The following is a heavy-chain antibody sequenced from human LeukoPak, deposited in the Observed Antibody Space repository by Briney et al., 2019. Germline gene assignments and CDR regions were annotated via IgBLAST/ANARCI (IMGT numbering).Heavy chain of an antibody. V-gene: IGHV4-61*02. D-gene: IGHD3-3*01. CDR3: ARGSPTYLGWLSTFGY. CDR1: GGSISSGSYY. J-gene: IGHJ4*02. CDR2: LYTSGST. Sequence: SETLSLTCTVSGGSISSGSYYWSWIRQPAGKGLEWIGRLYTSGSTHYNPSLKSRVTISVDTSKNQFSLKLSSVTAADTAVYYCARGSPTYLGWLSTFGYWGQGTLVTVSS.